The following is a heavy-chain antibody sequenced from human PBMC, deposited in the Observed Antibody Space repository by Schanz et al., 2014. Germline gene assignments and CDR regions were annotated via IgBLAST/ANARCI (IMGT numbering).Heavy chain of an antibody. Sequence: EVQLVESGGGLVEPGGSLRLSCAASGLTFSSYTMSWVRQAPGKGLEWVSAISGSGDSSFYAASVKGRFTISRDNSKNTLYLQMNSLRDEDTAVYYCARGGATRFDYWGQGTLVTVSS. V-gene: IGHV3-23*04. CDR1: GLTFSSYT. D-gene: IGHD1-26*01. CDR3: ARGGATRFDY. CDR2: ISGSGDSS. J-gene: IGHJ4*02.